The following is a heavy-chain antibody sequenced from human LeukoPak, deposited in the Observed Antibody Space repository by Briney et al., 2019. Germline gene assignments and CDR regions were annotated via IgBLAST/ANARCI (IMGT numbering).Heavy chain of an antibody. J-gene: IGHJ4*02. V-gene: IGHV3-7*05. CDR1: GFTFSTYW. CDR3: ANALGAHYFGS. D-gene: IGHD1-26*01. Sequence: PGGSLRLSCVASGFTFSTYWMSWVRQAPGKGREWVANIKQYGSETYYVDSVRGRFTIPRDDAKRSLFMQMNSPRAEDTAVYYCANALGAHYFGSWGQGTLVTVSS. CDR2: IKQYGSET.